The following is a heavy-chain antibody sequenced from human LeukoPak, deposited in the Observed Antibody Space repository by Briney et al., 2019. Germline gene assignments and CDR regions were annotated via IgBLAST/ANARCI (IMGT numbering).Heavy chain of an antibody. J-gene: IGHJ4*02. Sequence: PGGSLRLSCAASGFTFSSYAMTWVRQAPGKGLEWVSAISGSGGSTYYADSVKGRFTISRDSSKNTLYLQMNSLRAEDTAVYYCAKDSTGVFDYWGQGTLVTVSS. CDR3: AKDSTGVFDY. V-gene: IGHV3-23*01. CDR2: ISGSGGST. D-gene: IGHD2-2*01. CDR1: GFTFSSYA.